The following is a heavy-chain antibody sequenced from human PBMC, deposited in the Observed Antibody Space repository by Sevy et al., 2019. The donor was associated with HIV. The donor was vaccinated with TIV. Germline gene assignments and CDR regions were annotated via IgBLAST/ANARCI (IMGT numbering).Heavy chain of an antibody. J-gene: IGHJ3*02. D-gene: IGHD3-22*01. V-gene: IGHV1-69*13. CDR3: ARDNGSQPPPVRRPKDSSGYYPGGYAFDI. Sequence: ASVKVSCKASGGTFSSYAISWVRQAPGQGLEWMGGIIPIFGTANYAQKFQGRVTITADESTSTAYMELSSLRSEDTAVYYCARDNGSQPPPVRRPKDSSGYYPGGYAFDIWGQGTMVTVSS. CDR1: GGTFSSYA. CDR2: IIPIFGTA.